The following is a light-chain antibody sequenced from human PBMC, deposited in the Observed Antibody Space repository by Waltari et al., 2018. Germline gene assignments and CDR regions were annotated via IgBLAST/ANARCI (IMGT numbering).Light chain of an antibody. V-gene: IGKV4-1*01. J-gene: IGKJ5*01. CDR1: QSLLYRSNNKNY. Sequence: DIVMTQSPDSLAVSLGERATINCKSSQSLLYRSNNKNYLAWYQKRPGQPPRLLIYWASTRESGVPDRFSGGGSGTDFTLTVNSLQAEDVAVYYCQQYYSFPPITFGQGTRLEI. CDR3: QQYYSFPPIT. CDR2: WAS.